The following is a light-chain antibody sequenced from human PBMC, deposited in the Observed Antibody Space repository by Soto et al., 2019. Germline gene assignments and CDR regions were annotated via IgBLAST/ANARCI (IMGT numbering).Light chain of an antibody. V-gene: IGLV1-40*01. CDR2: GNS. J-gene: IGLJ2*01. Sequence: QAVVTQPPSVSGAPGQRVTISCTGSSSNIGAGYDVHWYQQLPGTAPKLLIYGNSNRPSGVPDRFSGSKSGTSASLAITGLQAEDEADYYCHSYDSSLSGSKVVFGGGTKLTVL. CDR3: HSYDSSLSGSKVV. CDR1: SSNIGAGYD.